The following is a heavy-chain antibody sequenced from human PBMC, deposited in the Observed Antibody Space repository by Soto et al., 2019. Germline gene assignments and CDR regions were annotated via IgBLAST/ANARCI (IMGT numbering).Heavy chain of an antibody. V-gene: IGHV2-5*02. CDR2: IYWDDDK. CDR1: GLSLSTSGVG. J-gene: IGHJ4*02. D-gene: IGHD6-13*01. CDR3: AHRRRYSSSWYAGFDY. Sequence: QITLKESGPPLVKPTQTLTLTCTFSGLSLSTSGVGVGWIRQPPGKALEWLALIYWDDDKRYSPSLKSRLTITXATXKXLVVLTMTNTDPVDTATYYCAHRRRYSSSWYAGFDYWGQGTLVTVSS.